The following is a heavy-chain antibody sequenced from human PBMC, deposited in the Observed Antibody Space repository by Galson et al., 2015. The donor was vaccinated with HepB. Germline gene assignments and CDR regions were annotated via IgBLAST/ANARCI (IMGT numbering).Heavy chain of an antibody. V-gene: IGHV5-51*03. CDR1: GYSFTSYW. Sequence: QSGAEVKKPGESLKISCKGSGYSFTSYWIGWVRQMPGKGLEWMGIIYPGDSDTRYSPSFQGQVTISADKSISTAYLQWSSLKASDTAMYYCARWPDIVVVPAARLRDDAFDIWGQGTMVTVSS. D-gene: IGHD2-2*01. J-gene: IGHJ3*02. CDR2: IYPGDSDT. CDR3: ARWPDIVVVPAARLRDDAFDI.